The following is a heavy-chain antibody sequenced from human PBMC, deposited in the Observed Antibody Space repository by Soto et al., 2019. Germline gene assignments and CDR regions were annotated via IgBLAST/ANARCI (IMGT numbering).Heavy chain of an antibody. CDR1: GYTFTNYG. CDR2: INAYNGNT. D-gene: IGHD5-18*01. V-gene: IGHV1-18*01. CDR3: ARDQAMAQFDY. J-gene: IGHJ4*02. Sequence: QVQLVQSGAEVKKPGASVKVSCKASGYTFTNYGISWVRQAPGQGLEWMGWINAYNGNTKYAQKLQCRVTMTTDTATSTAYMELRSLRSDATAVYYCARDQAMAQFDYWGQGTLVTVSS.